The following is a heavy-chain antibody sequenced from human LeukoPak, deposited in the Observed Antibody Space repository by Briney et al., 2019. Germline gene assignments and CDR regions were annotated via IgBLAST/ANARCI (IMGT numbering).Heavy chain of an antibody. CDR3: VRDHLAVAGMRLAWFDP. CDR2: IDTGGGT. V-gene: IGHV4-61*09. CDR1: GGSISSGSDY. J-gene: IGHJ5*02. Sequence: SETLSLTCTVSGGSISSGSDYWIWIGQPAGKGLEWVGHIDTGGGTNYNPSLKSRVTISVDTSKNQFSLELSSVTAADTAVYYCVRDHLAVAGMRLAWFDPWGQGTVVTVSS. D-gene: IGHD6-19*01.